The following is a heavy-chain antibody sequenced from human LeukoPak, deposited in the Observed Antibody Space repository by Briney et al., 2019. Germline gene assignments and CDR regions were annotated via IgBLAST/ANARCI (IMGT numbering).Heavy chain of an antibody. CDR2: IYTSGST. Sequence: SETLSLTCTVSGGSISSYYWSWIRQPAGKGLEWIGRIYTSGSTNYNPSLKGRVTLSVDTSKNQFSLMVSSVTAADTAIYYCARENTGYLQVDYWGQGTLVTVSS. D-gene: IGHD5-12*01. J-gene: IGHJ4*02. V-gene: IGHV4-4*07. CDR1: GGSISSYY. CDR3: ARENTGYLQVDY.